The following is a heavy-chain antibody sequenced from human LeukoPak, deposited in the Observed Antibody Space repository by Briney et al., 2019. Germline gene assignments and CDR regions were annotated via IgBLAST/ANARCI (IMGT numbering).Heavy chain of an antibody. D-gene: IGHD3-10*01. CDR3: ARGPEGSGSFDP. CDR1: GGSISSYY. CDR2: IYYSGST. V-gene: IGHV4-59*01. Sequence: SETLSLTCTGSGGSISSYYWSWIRQPPGKGLEWIGYIYYSGSTNYNPSLQSRVTISVDTSKNQFSLKLSSVPAADTAVYYCARGPEGSGSFDPWGQGTLVTVSS. J-gene: IGHJ5*02.